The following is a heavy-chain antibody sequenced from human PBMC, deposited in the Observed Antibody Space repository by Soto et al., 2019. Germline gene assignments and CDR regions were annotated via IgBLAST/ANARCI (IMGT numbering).Heavy chain of an antibody. D-gene: IGHD1-20*01. CDR2: MYSSGST. J-gene: IGHJ4*02. CDR1: GDSISGYF. CDR3: ARKSGNWNYIDY. V-gene: IGHV4-59*08. Sequence: QVQLQESGPGLVKPSETLSLSCSVSGDSISGYFWTWIRQPPGKGLEWIGYMYSSGSTNYNPSLKSRVTMSVDTSKNQFSLNLSSVTAADTGVYYCARKSGNWNYIDYWGQGTLVTVSS.